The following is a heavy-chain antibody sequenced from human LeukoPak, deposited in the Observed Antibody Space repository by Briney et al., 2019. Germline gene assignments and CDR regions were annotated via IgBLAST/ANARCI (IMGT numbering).Heavy chain of an antibody. CDR2: ISYDGSNK. CDR3: ARDRRYSSGCIYY. D-gene: IGHD6-19*01. V-gene: IGHV3-30*04. J-gene: IGHJ4*02. Sequence: PGGSLRLSCAASGFTFSSYAMHRVRQAPGKGLEWVAVISYDGSNKYYADSVKGRFTISRDNSKNTLYLQMNSLRAEDTAVYYCARDRRYSSGCIYYWGQGTLVTVSS. CDR1: GFTFSSYA.